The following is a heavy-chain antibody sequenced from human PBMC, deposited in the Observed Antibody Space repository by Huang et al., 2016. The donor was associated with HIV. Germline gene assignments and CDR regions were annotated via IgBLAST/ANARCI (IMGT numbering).Heavy chain of an antibody. D-gene: IGHD3-3*01. V-gene: IGHV4-59*11. CDR1: GGSISTHY. CDR2: IDYIGST. Sequence: QVQLQESGPGLVKPSETLSLTCTVSGGSISTHYWSWIRQPPGKGLEWIGSIDYIGSTNYSPSRKSRVTILLDTSKNQFSLRVNSVTAADTAMYYCARDHHDFWRGYRRMYFFDHWGQGTLVTVSS. J-gene: IGHJ4*02. CDR3: ARDHHDFWRGYRRMYFFDH.